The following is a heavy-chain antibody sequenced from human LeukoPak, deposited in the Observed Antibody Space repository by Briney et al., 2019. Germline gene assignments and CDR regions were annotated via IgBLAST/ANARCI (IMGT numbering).Heavy chain of an antibody. Sequence: PGGSLRLSCAASGFTFSSYAMSWVRQAPGKGLEWVSLISSVGSTYYADSVKGRFTISRDNSKNTLYLQMNSLRAEDTAVYYCARDLSPVVRASPMGYWGQGTLVTVSS. J-gene: IGHJ4*02. CDR1: GFTFSSYA. CDR2: ISSVGST. V-gene: IGHV3-23*03. D-gene: IGHD3-10*01. CDR3: ARDLSPVVRASPMGY.